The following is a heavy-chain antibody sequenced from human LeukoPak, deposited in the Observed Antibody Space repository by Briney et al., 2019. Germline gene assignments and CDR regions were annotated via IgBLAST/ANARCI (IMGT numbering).Heavy chain of an antibody. V-gene: IGHV1-2*02. Sequence: GASVKVSCKASGYTFTGYYMHWVRQAPGQGLEWMGWINPNSGGTNYAQKFQGRVTMTRDTSISTAYMELSRLRSDDTAVYYCARVRRYCSSTSCQNWFDPWGQGTLVTVFS. J-gene: IGHJ5*02. D-gene: IGHD2-2*01. CDR1: GYTFTGYY. CDR2: INPNSGGT. CDR3: ARVRRYCSSTSCQNWFDP.